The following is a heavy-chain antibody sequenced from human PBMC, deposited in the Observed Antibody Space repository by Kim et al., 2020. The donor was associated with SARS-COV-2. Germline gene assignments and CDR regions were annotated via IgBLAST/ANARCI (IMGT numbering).Heavy chain of an antibody. CDR2: ISSSGSST. V-gene: IGHV3-23*01. D-gene: IGHD6-6*01. J-gene: IGHJ4*02. Sequence: GGSLRLSCAASGFAFSSFDMSWVRQAPGKGLEWVSDISSSGSSTYYTDSVKGRFTIARDNSMNTLYLQMNSLRAEDTAVYYCAKKGGLAARFHLDYWGQG. CDR3: AKKGGLAARFHLDY. CDR1: GFAFSSFD.